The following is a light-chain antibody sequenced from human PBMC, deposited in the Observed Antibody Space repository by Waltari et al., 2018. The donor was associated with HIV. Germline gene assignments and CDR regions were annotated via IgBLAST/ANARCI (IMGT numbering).Light chain of an antibody. CDR1: QTLLHTDGYNY. CDR2: LGS. J-gene: IGKJ4*01. V-gene: IGKV2-28*01. CDR3: MQGLQMHG. Sequence: DIVMTQSPLSLPITPGEPASISCRSSQTLLHTDGYNYLDWYVQKGGQSPKLLIYLGSNRAAGVTDRFSGSGSGTNFILKISRVEAEDVGVYYCMQGLQMHGFGGGTRVEL.